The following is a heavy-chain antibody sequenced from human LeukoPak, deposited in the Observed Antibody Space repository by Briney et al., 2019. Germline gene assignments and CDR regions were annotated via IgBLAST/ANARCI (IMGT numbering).Heavy chain of an antibody. Sequence: ASVKVSCKASGYTFTGYYMRWVRQAPGQGLEWMGRINPNSGGTNYAQKFQGRVTMTRDTSISTAYMELSRLRSDDTAVYYCARYGRDPDLERGQLRWYYYYYGMDVWGQGTTVTVSS. CDR2: INPNSGGT. CDR1: GYTFTGYY. D-gene: IGHD4-23*01. V-gene: IGHV1-2*06. CDR3: ARYGRDPDLERGQLRWYYYYYGMDV. J-gene: IGHJ6*02.